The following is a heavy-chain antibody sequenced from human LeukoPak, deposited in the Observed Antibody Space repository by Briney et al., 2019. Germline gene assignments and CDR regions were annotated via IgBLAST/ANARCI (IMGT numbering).Heavy chain of an antibody. Sequence: ASVRVSCTASGYTFTRYYMHWVRQAPGQRREWMGIINPRGGSRSYAEKFQGRVTMTRDMSTSTVYMELSSLRSEDTAVYYCARTLLSAFDIWGQRTIVTASS. CDR1: GYTFTRYY. CDR2: INPRGGSR. CDR3: ARTLLSAFDI. J-gene: IGHJ3*02. V-gene: IGHV1-46*01.